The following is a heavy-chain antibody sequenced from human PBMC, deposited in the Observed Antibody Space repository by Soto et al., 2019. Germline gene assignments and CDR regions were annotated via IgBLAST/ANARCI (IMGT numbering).Heavy chain of an antibody. CDR2: IYNSGST. CDR1: DDPITSSAYY. V-gene: IGHV4-39*01. J-gene: IGHJ4*02. D-gene: IGHD3-10*01. Sequence: QLQLQESGPGLVKPSETLSLTCTVSDDPITSSAYYWGWVRQTPGKGLEWIGNIYNSGSTSYNAYLKSRVTISVDTSKNQFSLRLMSVTAADTAVYYCARRGSGSSFDYWGQGTLVTVSS. CDR3: ARRGSGSSFDY.